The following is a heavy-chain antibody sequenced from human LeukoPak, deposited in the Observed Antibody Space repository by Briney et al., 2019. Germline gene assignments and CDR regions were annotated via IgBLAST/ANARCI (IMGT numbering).Heavy chain of an antibody. CDR3: AKSGGVSSSSGSYSFDY. V-gene: IGHV3-30-3*02. CDR1: GFTFSSYA. D-gene: IGHD3-10*01. Sequence: GGSLRLSCAASGFTFSSYAMHWVRQTPGKGLEWVAVISYDGSNKYYADSVKGRFTISRDNSKNTLYLQMSSLRAEDTAVYYCAKSGGVSSSSGSYSFDYWGQGTLVTVSS. CDR2: ISYDGSNK. J-gene: IGHJ4*02.